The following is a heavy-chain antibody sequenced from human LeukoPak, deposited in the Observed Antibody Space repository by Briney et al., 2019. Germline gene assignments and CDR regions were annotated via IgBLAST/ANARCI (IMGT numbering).Heavy chain of an antibody. CDR3: ARDGWPGSSYYRPFDY. Sequence: GGSLRLSCAASGFTFSSYAMHWVRQAPGKGLEWVAVISYDGSNKYYADSVKGRFIISRDNAENSLHLQMNSLRAEDTAVYYCARDGWPGSSYYRPFDYWGQGTLVTVSS. CDR2: ISYDGSNK. CDR1: GFTFSSYA. D-gene: IGHD3-10*01. J-gene: IGHJ4*02. V-gene: IGHV3-30-3*01.